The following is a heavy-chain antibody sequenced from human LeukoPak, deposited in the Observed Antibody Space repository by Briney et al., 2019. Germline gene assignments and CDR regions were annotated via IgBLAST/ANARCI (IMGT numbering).Heavy chain of an antibody. CDR2: IHYSGST. CDR3: ARVEEGYGSGRRENYYYYMDV. J-gene: IGHJ6*03. V-gene: IGHV4-59*01. CDR1: GGSFSGYY. Sequence: SETLSLTCAVYGGSFSGYYWSWIRQPPGKGLEWIGYIHYSGSTNYYPSLKSRVTISVDTSKNQFSLKLTSVTAADTAVYYCARVEEGYGSGRRENYYYYMDVWGKGTTVTISS. D-gene: IGHD3-10*01.